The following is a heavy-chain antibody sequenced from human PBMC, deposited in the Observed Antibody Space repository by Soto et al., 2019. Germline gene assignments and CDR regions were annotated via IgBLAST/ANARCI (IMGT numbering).Heavy chain of an antibody. CDR3: ARVPYCSSTSCYSYFDY. J-gene: IGHJ4*02. V-gene: IGHV3-74*01. CDR1: GFTFSSYW. CDR2: IRNAGSST. Sequence: EMQLVESGGGLVQPGGSLRLSCAASGFTFSSYWMHWVRQAPGKGLVWVSRIRNAGSSTSYADSVKGRFTISRDNAANTLFLQVNSLRAEDTAVYYCARVPYCSSTSCYSYFDYWGQGTLVIVSS. D-gene: IGHD2-2*01.